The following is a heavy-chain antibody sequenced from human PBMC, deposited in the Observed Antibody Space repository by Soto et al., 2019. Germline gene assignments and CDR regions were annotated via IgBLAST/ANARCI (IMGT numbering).Heavy chain of an antibody. J-gene: IGHJ2*01. Sequence: EVQLVESGGGLVNPGGSLRLSCAASGFTFSSYSMNWVRQAPGKGLEWVSSISSSSSYIYYADSVKGRFTISRDNAKNSLYLQMNSLRAEDTAVYYCARQDFWSGPEWYFDLWGRGTLVTVSS. CDR2: ISSSSSYI. CDR3: ARQDFWSGPEWYFDL. CDR1: GFTFSSYS. D-gene: IGHD3-3*01. V-gene: IGHV3-21*01.